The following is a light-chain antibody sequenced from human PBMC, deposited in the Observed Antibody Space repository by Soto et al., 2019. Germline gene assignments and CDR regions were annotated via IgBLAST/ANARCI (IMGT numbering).Light chain of an antibody. CDR2: DAS. V-gene: IGKV1-33*01. J-gene: IGKJ3*01. CDR1: EDITNY. Sequence: DIQMTQSPSPLSASVGDRVTITCQASEDITNYLNWYQQKPGKAPKLLIYDASNLESGVPSRFSGSGSGTDFTFTISSLQPEDTATYYCQQYHNLPTFGPGTKVNIK. CDR3: QQYHNLPT.